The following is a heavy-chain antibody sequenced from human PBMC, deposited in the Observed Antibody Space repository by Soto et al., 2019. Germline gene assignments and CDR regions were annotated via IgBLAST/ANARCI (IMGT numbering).Heavy chain of an antibody. V-gene: IGHV3-23*01. CDR3: AKDRPHPWAPGENYGMEG. Sequence: LRLSCAASGFTFDMHAMTWGRQAPGTGLQWVSTVSAGGTSTYYADSVKGRFTISRDNSKSTLYLQMNSLRAEDTAVYYCAKDRPHPWAPGENYGMEGWDQGTWVTVCS. CDR1: GFTFDMHA. D-gene: IGHD4-17*01. J-gene: IGHJ6*02. CDR2: VSAGGTST.